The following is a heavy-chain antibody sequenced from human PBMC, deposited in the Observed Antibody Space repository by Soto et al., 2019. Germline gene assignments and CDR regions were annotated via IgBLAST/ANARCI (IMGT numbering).Heavy chain of an antibody. Sequence: ASVKVSFKASGYTFPSYYINWLRQARGQGLEWMGWIKPNTGGTNYAQRFQGRVTMTRDRAISTAYMELRRLTSDDTALYYCARQLAYCGGDCYTEPMDYWGQGTLVTVS. CDR3: ARQLAYCGGDCYTEPMDY. V-gene: IGHV1-2*02. CDR2: IKPNTGGT. CDR1: GYTFPSYY. J-gene: IGHJ4*02. D-gene: IGHD2-21*02.